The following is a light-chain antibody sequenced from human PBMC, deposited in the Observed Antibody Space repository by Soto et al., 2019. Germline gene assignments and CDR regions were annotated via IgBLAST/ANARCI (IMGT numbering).Light chain of an antibody. V-gene: IGKV3-20*01. Sequence: EIVLTQSPGTLSLSPGERATISCRASQSVRSNYLAWYQQKPGQAPRLLIYGASSRATGIPDRFSGTGSGTDFNITISRLEPEDFAVYYCQQYGGSPYTFGQGTKLEIK. CDR1: QSVRSNY. CDR3: QQYGGSPYT. CDR2: GAS. J-gene: IGKJ2*01.